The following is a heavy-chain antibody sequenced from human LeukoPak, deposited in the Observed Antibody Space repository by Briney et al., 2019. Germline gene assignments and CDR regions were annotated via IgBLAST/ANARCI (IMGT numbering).Heavy chain of an antibody. D-gene: IGHD3-22*01. Sequence: ASVKVSCKASGYTFTSYGISWVRQAPGQGLEWMGWISAYNGNTNYAQKFQGRVTITADESTSTAYMELSSLRSEDTAVYYCARAPYYDSSGYPNYFDYWGQGTLVTVSS. J-gene: IGHJ4*02. CDR2: ISAYNGNT. CDR3: ARAPYYDSSGYPNYFDY. CDR1: GYTFTSYG. V-gene: IGHV1-18*01.